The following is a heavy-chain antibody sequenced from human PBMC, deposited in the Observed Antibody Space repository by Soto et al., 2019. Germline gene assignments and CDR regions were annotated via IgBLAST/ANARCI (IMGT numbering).Heavy chain of an antibody. Sequence: PGGALRLSCAASGFTVSSNYMNWVRQAPGKGLEWVSVIYSGDSTNYADSVKGRFSISRDNSKNTLYLQMNSLRAEDTAVYYCARDGLLSRPPIWGQGTMVTVSS. V-gene: IGHV3-66*01. D-gene: IGHD6-13*01. CDR2: IYSGDST. CDR3: ARDGLLSRPPI. J-gene: IGHJ3*02. CDR1: GFTVSSNY.